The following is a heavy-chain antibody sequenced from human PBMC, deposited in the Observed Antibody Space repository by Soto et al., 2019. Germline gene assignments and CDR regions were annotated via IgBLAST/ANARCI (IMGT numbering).Heavy chain of an antibody. CDR1: GYTFTGYY. CDR2: INPNNGGT. Sequence: GASVKVSCKASGYTFTGYYIHWVRQAPGQGLEWMGWINPNNGGTDYVQKFQGRVSMTRNTSITTVYMELSRLRSDDTAVYYCARDLPIVGTTTWDYWGQGTLVTVSS. J-gene: IGHJ4*02. V-gene: IGHV1-2*02. D-gene: IGHD1-26*01. CDR3: ARDLPIVGTTTWDY.